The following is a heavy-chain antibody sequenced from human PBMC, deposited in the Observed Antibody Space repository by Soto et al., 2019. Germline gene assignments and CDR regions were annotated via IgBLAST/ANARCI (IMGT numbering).Heavy chain of an antibody. CDR3: ARQGVNSSGWDDY. J-gene: IGHJ4*02. CDR1: GGTFSSYA. D-gene: IGHD6-25*01. Sequence: XVKVYCKTSGGTFSSYAISWVRHAPGQGLEWMGGIIPIFGTANYAQKFQGRVTITADESTSTAYMELSSLRSEDTAVYYCARQGVNSSGWDDYWGQGTLVTVSS. CDR2: IIPIFGTA. V-gene: IGHV1-69*13.